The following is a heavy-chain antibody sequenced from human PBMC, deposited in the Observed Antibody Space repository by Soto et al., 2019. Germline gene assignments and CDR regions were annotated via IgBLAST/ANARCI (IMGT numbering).Heavy chain of an antibody. J-gene: IGHJ6*03. CDR3: ARDGDIVVVQADVYYYYYMDV. V-gene: IGHV1-18*01. CDR2: ISAYNGNT. D-gene: IGHD2-2*01. Sequence: ASVKVSCKASGYTFTSYGISWVRQAPGQGLEWMGWISAYNGNTNYAQKLQGRVTMTTDTSTSTAYMELRSLRSDDTAVYYCARDGDIVVVQADVYYYYYMDVWGKGTTVTVSS. CDR1: GYTFTSYG.